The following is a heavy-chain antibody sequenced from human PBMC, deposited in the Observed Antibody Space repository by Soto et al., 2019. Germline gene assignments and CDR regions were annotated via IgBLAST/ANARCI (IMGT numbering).Heavy chain of an antibody. Sequence: EVQLVESGGGLVQPGGSLRLSCAASGFTFRTHWLSWVRQVPGKGLEWVANINLDGSEKNYVDSVKGRFTISRDNARNSLYLQMSSLRAEDTALYYCARDLSTSWYSYDYHGMDVLGQGTTVTVSS. CDR2: INLDGSEK. CDR3: ARDLSTSWYSYDYHGMDV. V-gene: IGHV3-7*05. CDR1: GFTFRTHW. J-gene: IGHJ6*02. D-gene: IGHD5-18*01.